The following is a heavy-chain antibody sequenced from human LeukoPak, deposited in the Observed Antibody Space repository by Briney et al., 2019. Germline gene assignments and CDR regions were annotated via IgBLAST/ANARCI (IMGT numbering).Heavy chain of an antibody. J-gene: IGHJ4*02. CDR3: ARESLGTAYDY. CDR1: GYTFTSYY. CDR2: INPSGGST. D-gene: IGHD7-27*01. Sequence: AASVKVSCKASGYTFTSYYMHWVRQAPGQGLEWMGIINPSGGSTSYAQKFQGRVTMTRDTSTSTVYMGLSSLRSEDTAVYYCARESLGTAYDYWGQGTLVTVSS. V-gene: IGHV1-46*01.